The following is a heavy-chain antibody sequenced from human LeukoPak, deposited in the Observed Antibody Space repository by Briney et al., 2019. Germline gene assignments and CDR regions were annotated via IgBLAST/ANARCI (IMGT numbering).Heavy chain of an antibody. V-gene: IGHV1-8*02. J-gene: IGHJ3*02. CDR3: ARGLVVLAATSWAFDI. D-gene: IGHD2-15*01. CDR2: INPNSGNT. CDR1: GYTFTGYY. Sequence: ASVKVSCKASGYTFTGYYMHWVRQAPGQGLEWMGWINPNSGNTGYAQKFQGRVTMTRNTSISTAYMELSSLRSEDTAVYYCARGLVVLAATSWAFDIWGHGTMVTVSS.